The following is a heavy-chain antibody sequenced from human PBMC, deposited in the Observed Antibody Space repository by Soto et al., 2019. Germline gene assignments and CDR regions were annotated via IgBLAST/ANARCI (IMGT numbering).Heavy chain of an antibody. CDR1: GGSISSYY. CDR3: ARRNYGDFYNWFDP. D-gene: IGHD4-17*01. Sequence: PSETLSLTCTVSGGSISSYYWSWIRQPPGKGLEWIGYIYYSGSTNYNPSLKSRVTISVDTSKNQFSLKLSSVTAADTAVYYCARRNYGDFYNWFDPWGQGTLVT. V-gene: IGHV4-59*08. J-gene: IGHJ5*02. CDR2: IYYSGST.